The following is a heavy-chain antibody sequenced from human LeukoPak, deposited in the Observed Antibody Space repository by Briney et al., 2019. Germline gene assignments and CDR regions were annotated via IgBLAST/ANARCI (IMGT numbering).Heavy chain of an antibody. Sequence: GGSLRLSCAASGFTFNSYSMNWVRQAPGKGLEWVSAIRGGAENTYYADSVRGRFTISRDNYKDTLTLQMNSLRAEDTAIYYCAILSWDGRGTFSWGQGTLVTVSS. CDR2: IRGGAENT. J-gene: IGHJ5*02. D-gene: IGHD2/OR15-2a*01. CDR3: AILSWDGRGTFS. CDR1: GFTFNSYS. V-gene: IGHV3-23*01.